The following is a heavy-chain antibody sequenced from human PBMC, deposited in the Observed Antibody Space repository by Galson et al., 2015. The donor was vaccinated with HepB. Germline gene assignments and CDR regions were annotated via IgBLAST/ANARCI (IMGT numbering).Heavy chain of an antibody. CDR1: EFILSMYW. J-gene: IGHJ6*02. CDR2: IKEDGSEN. CDR3: ARVKRGEWYSFYYYGMDV. Sequence: SLRLSCAASEFILSMYWMNWVRRAPGKGLGWVANIKEDGSENNYVDSVKGRFTISRDTAKNSLYLQMNSLRAEDTAIYYCARVKRGEWYSFYYYGMDVWGQGTTVTVSS. D-gene: IGHD3-10*01. V-gene: IGHV3-7*05.